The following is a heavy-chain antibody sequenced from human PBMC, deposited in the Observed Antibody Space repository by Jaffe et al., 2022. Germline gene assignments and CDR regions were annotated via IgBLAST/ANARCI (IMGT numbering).Heavy chain of an antibody. CDR1: GYTFTSYD. Sequence: QVQLVQSGAEVKKPGASVKVSCKASGYTFTSYDINWVRQATGQGLEWMGWMNPNSGNTGYAQKFQGRVTMTRNTSISTAYMELSSLRSEDTAVYYCARIYRGCSSTSCYFVSYYYYYYYMDVWGKGTTVTVSS. V-gene: IGHV1-8*01. J-gene: IGHJ6*03. CDR3: ARIYRGCSSTSCYFVSYYYYYYYMDV. D-gene: IGHD2-2*01. CDR2: MNPNSGNT.